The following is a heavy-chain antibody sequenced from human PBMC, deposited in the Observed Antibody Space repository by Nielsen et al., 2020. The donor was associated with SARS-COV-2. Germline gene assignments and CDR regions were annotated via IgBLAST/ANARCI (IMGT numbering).Heavy chain of an antibody. CDR3: ARGGDVVVVAADNWFDP. D-gene: IGHD2-15*01. CDR2: IYSGGST. Sequence: GGSLRLSCAASGFTVSSNYMSWVRQAPGKGLEWVSVIYSGGSTYYADSVKGRFTISRDNSKNTLYLQMNSLRAEDTAVYYCARGGDVVVVAADNWFDPWGQGTLVTVSS. J-gene: IGHJ5*02. CDR1: GFTVSSNY. V-gene: IGHV3-53*01.